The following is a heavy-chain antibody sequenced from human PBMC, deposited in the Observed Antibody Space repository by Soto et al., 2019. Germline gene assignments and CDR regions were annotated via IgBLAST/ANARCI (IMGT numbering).Heavy chain of an antibody. CDR2: IYPGDSDT. V-gene: IGHV5-51*01. CDR1: GYSFTSYW. Sequence: GESLKISCKGSGYSFTSYWIGWVRQMPGKGLEWMGIIYPGDSDTRYSPSFQGQVTISADKSISTAYLQWSSLKASGTAMYYCAGGGVRGVITRTRDYYGMDVWGQGTTVTV. D-gene: IGHD3-10*01. CDR3: AGGGVRGVITRTRDYYGMDV. J-gene: IGHJ6*02.